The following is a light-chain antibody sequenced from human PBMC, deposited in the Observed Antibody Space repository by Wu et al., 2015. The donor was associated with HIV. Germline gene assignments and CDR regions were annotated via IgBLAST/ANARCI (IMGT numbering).Light chain of an antibody. Sequence: EIVLTQFPATLSLSPGERATLSCRASQGISSSYLAWYQQKPGQAPRLLIYGASSRATGIPDRFSASGSGTGFTLTISRLEPEDFAVYYCQQYASSPLLTFGGGTKVEIK. V-gene: IGKV3-20*01. CDR3: QQYASSPLLT. CDR2: GAS. J-gene: IGKJ4*01. CDR1: QGISSSY.